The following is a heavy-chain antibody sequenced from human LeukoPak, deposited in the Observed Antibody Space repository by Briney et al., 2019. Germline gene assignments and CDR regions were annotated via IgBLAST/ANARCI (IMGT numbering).Heavy chain of an antibody. CDR1: GYSFTSYW. Sequence: PGESLKISCKGSGYSFTSYWISCVRQMPGKGREWMGRIDPSDSYTNYSPSFQGHVTISADKSISTAYLQWSSLKASDTAMYYCARHCSGGSCYSDYWGQGTLVTVSS. J-gene: IGHJ4*02. CDR3: ARHCSGGSCYSDY. V-gene: IGHV5-10-1*01. D-gene: IGHD2-15*01. CDR2: IDPSDSYT.